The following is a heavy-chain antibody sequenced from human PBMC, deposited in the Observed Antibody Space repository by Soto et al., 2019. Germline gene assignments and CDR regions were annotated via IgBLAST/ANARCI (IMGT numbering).Heavy chain of an antibody. D-gene: IGHD3-10*01. CDR1: GGSISSGDYY. J-gene: IGHJ4*02. V-gene: IGHV4-39*01. Sequence: PSETLSLTCSVSGGSISSGDYYWNWIRQPPGKGLEWIGSIYYSGSTYYNPSLKSRVTISVDTSKNQFSLKLSSVTAADTAVYYCARRGSGSYSDYWGQGTLVTVSS. CDR2: IYYSGST. CDR3: ARRGSGSYSDY.